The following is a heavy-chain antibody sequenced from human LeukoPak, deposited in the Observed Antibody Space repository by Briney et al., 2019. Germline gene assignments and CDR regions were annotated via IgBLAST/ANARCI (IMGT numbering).Heavy chain of an antibody. D-gene: IGHD6-13*01. Sequence: GGSLRLSCVGSGFAFRSYGMHWVRQAPGKGLEWVSAISSSGGSTYYADSVKGRFTISRDNSKNTLYLQMNSLRAEDTAVYYCAKRSSSCLQHWGQGTLVTVSS. V-gene: IGHV3-23*01. CDR2: ISSSGGST. CDR3: AKRSSSCLQH. CDR1: GFAFRSYG. J-gene: IGHJ1*01.